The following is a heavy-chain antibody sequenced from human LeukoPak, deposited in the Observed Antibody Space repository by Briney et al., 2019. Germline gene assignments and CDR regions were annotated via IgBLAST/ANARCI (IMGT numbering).Heavy chain of an antibody. D-gene: IGHD1-1*01. Sequence: GESLKISYKASGYNFSNSWIGWVRQMTGKGLEWMGIIYPDDSDTRYRPSFEGQVTISVDKSISTAYLQWRTLKASDTAMYYCARPGWSDGGVWGQGTMVTVFS. J-gene: IGHJ3*01. CDR1: GYNFSNSW. CDR3: ARPGWSDGGV. CDR2: IYPDDSDT. V-gene: IGHV5-51*01.